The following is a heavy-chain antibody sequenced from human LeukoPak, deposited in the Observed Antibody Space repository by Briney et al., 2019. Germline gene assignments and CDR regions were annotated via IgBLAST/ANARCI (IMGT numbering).Heavy chain of an antibody. CDR2: IYNSGNT. Sequence: SETLSLTCTVSGGSISTNYWSWIRQPAGKGVEWIGRIYNSGNTNYSPSLHSRVTMSPDTSKNQFSLKLSSVTAADTAVYYCARGTFDSSGYYLFDYWVQGTLVTVSS. CDR3: ARGTFDSSGYYLFDY. D-gene: IGHD3-22*01. J-gene: IGHJ4*02. V-gene: IGHV4-4*07. CDR1: GGSISTNY.